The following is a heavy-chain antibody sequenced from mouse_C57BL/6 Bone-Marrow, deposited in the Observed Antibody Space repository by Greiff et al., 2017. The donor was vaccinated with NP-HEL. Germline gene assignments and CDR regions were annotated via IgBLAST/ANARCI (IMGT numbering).Heavy chain of an antibody. V-gene: IGHV1-78*01. CDR3: ARCYYGLSPWFAY. Sequence: VQLQESDAELVKPGASVKISCKVSGYTFTDHTIHWMKQRPEQGLEWIGYIYPRDGSTKYNEKFKGKATLTADKSSSTAYMQLNSLTSEDSAVYFCARCYYGLSPWFAYWGQGTLVTVSA. D-gene: IGHD1-1*01. CDR1: GYTFTDHT. CDR2: IYPRDGST. J-gene: IGHJ3*01.